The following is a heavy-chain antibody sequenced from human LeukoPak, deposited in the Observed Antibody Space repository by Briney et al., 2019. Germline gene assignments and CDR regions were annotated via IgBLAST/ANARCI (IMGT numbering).Heavy chain of an antibody. CDR3: ARAENYYDSSGYQD. D-gene: IGHD3-22*01. CDR2: INPNSGGT. J-gene: IGHJ4*02. V-gene: IGHV1-2*04. CDR1: GYTFTGYY. Sequence: GASVKVSCKASGYTFTGYYMHWVRQAPGQGLEWMGWINPNSGGTNYAQKFQGWVTMTRDTSISTAYMELSRLRSDDTAVYYCARAENYYDSSGYQDWGQGTLVTVSS.